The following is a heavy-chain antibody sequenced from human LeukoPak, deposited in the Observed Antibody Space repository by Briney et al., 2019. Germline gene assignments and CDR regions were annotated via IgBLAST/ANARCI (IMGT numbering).Heavy chain of an antibody. CDR2: INPSGGST. CDR1: GYTFTNYA. V-gene: IGHV1-46*01. Sequence: AASVKVSCKASGYTFTNYAMNWVRQAPGQGLEWMGIINPSGGSTSYAQKFQGRVTMTRDMSTSTVYMELSSLRSEDTAVYYCARDEGGDSGSYDYWGQGTLVTVSS. D-gene: IGHD1-26*01. J-gene: IGHJ4*02. CDR3: ARDEGGDSGSYDY.